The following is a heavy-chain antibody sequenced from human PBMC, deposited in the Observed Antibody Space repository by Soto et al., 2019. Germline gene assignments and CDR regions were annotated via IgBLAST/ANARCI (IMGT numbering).Heavy chain of an antibody. Sequence: QVPLQESGPGLVKPSQTLSLTCNVSGGSISGGRYYWNWIRQHPGKGLEWIGNIYDNGITYYNPSLKSRVIISEDTSKNQFSLRLSSVTAADTAVYYCTRDRGFGRDGWGQGTTVTVSS. J-gene: IGHJ6*02. V-gene: IGHV4-31*03. CDR3: TRDRGFGRDG. CDR1: GGSISGGRYY. CDR2: IYDNGIT.